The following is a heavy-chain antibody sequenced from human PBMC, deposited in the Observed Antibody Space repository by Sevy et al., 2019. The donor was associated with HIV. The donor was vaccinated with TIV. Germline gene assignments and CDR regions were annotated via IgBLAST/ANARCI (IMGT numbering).Heavy chain of an antibody. Sequence: SETLSLTCTVSGGSISSYYWSWIRQPPGKGLEWIGYIYYSGSTNYNPSLKSRVTISVDTSKNQFSLKLSSVTAADTAVYYCPRAHKGMDVWGQGTTVTVSS. CDR2: IYYSGST. V-gene: IGHV4-59*01. CDR3: PRAHKGMDV. J-gene: IGHJ6*02. CDR1: GGSISSYY.